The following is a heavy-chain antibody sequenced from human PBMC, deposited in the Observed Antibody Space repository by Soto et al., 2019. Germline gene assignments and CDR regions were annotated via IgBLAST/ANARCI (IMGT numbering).Heavy chain of an antibody. J-gene: IGHJ5*02. CDR2: IRSKANSYAT. CDR3: TRLGTRTGERNWFDP. Sequence: WGSLRLSCAASGFTFSGSAMHWVRQASGKGLEWVGRIRSKANSYATAYAASVKGRFTISRDDSKNTAYLQMNSLKTEDTAVYYCTRLGTRTGERNWFDPWGQGTLVTVSS. D-gene: IGHD7-27*01. CDR1: GFTFSGSA. V-gene: IGHV3-73*01.